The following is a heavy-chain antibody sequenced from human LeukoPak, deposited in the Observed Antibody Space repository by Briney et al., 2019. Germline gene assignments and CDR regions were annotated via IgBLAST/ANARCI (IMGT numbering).Heavy chain of an antibody. CDR2: ISGSGGST. CDR1: GFTFSSYG. Sequence: PGGSLRLSCAASGFTFSSYGMSWVRQAPGKGLEWVSAISGSGGSTYYADPVKGRFTISRDNSKNTLYLQMNSLRAEDTAVYYCAKDSVRLGEGYFDYWGQGTLVTVSS. V-gene: IGHV3-23*01. D-gene: IGHD3-16*01. J-gene: IGHJ4*02. CDR3: AKDSVRLGEGYFDY.